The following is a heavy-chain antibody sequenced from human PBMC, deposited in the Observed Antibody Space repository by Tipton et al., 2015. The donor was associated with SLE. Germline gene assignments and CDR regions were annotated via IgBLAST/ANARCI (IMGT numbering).Heavy chain of an antibody. D-gene: IGHD6-13*01. CDR3: ARGWGSWPYYFDY. CDR2: IYHSGST. J-gene: IGHJ4*02. V-gene: IGHV4-31*03. CDR1: GGSISSGGYY. Sequence: TLSLTCTVSGGSISSGGYYWSWIRQHPGKGLEWIGYIYHSGSTYYNPSLKSRVTISVDTSKNQFSLKLSSVTAADTAVYYCARGWGSWPYYFDYWGQGTLVTVSS.